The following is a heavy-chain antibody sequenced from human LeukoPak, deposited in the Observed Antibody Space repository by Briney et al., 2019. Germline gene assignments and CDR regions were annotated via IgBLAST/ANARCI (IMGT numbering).Heavy chain of an antibody. Sequence: GESLRLSCAASGFTVSSNYMSWVRQAPGKGLEWVSVIYSGGYTSYADSVKGRFTTSRDNSKNSLYLQMNSLRAEDTAVYYCARMTTVTPWTGWGQGTLVTVSS. CDR1: GFTVSSNY. D-gene: IGHD4-17*01. CDR2: IYSGGYT. CDR3: ARMTTVTPWTG. V-gene: IGHV3-66*01. J-gene: IGHJ4*02.